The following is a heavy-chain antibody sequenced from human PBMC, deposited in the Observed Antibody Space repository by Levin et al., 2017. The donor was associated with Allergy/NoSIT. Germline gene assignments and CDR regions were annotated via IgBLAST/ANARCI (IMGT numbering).Heavy chain of an antibody. V-gene: IGHV1-2*02. Sequence: GESLKISCQASGYTFTDYYMHWVRQAPGQGLEWMGWINPKNGDTYYVQKFQGRVTMTRDTSISTAYMELSSLRSDDTAVYFCARENSYADYWGQGTLVTVSS. J-gene: IGHJ4*02. CDR2: INPKNGDT. CDR3: ARENSYADY. D-gene: IGHD3-10*01. CDR1: GYTFTDYY.